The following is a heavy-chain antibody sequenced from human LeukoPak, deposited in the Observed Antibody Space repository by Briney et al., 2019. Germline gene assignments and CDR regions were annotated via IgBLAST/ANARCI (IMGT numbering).Heavy chain of an antibody. V-gene: IGHV3-74*01. CDR2: INSDGSGT. Sequence: GGSLRLSCAASGFTFSNYWMHWVRQAPGKGLVWVSRINSDGSGTRHADSVKGRFTISRDNSKNTLFLQMNSLRAEDTAVYYCARGYDKPDYWGQGTLVTVSS. CDR1: GFTFSNYW. D-gene: IGHD3-3*01. CDR3: ARGYDKPDY. J-gene: IGHJ4*01.